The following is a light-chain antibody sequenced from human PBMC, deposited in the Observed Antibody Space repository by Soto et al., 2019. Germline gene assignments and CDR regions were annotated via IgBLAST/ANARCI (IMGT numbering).Light chain of an antibody. CDR1: QTVTSDH. Sequence: DIVLTQSPDTLSLSPGESATLSCRARQTVTSDHLAWYQQRLGQPPRLLIYGASGRASDIPDRFRGSGSGTDFTLTISRLEPEDFAVYYCQQYGSSFVTFGPGTRVDVK. J-gene: IGKJ3*01. V-gene: IGKV3-20*01. CDR2: GAS. CDR3: QQYGSSFVT.